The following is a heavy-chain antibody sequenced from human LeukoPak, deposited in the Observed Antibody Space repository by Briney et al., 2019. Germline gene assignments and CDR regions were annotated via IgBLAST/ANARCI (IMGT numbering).Heavy chain of an antibody. CDR3: AREEFRSSWYDY. Sequence: PGGSLRLSCAASGFTLDDYGMSWVRQAPGKGLEWVSGVNWNGGSTGYADSVKGRFTISRDNAKNSLYLQMNSLRAEDTALYYCAREEFRSSWYDYWGQGTLVTVSS. D-gene: IGHD6-13*01. CDR1: GFTLDDYG. J-gene: IGHJ4*02. V-gene: IGHV3-20*04. CDR2: VNWNGGST.